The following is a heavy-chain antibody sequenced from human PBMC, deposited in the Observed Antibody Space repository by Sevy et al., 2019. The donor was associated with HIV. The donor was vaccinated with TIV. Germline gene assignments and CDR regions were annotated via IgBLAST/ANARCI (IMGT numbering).Heavy chain of an antibody. CDR2: ISYDAIHK. D-gene: IGHD1-26*01. Sequence: GGSLRLSCAASGFTFSSYAFHWVRQAPGKGLEWVAIISYDAIHKDYADSVKGRFTISRDNSKYTLYLQMNSLRAEDTAVYYCARDLPPLLPWELSRGSDYWGQGTLVTVSS. J-gene: IGHJ4*02. CDR1: GFTFSSYA. CDR3: ARDLPPLLPWELSRGSDY. V-gene: IGHV3-30*04.